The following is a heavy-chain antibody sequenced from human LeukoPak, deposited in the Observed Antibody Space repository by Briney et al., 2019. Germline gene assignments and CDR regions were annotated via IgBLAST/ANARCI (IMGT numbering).Heavy chain of an antibody. D-gene: IGHD3-16*02. CDR2: IYYSGST. J-gene: IGHJ5*02. V-gene: IGHV4-39*07. CDR1: GGSISSSSYY. CDR3: ATKNQDRGIGGNYDYVWGSYRYHSGSWFDP. Sequence: SETLSLTCTVSGGSISSSSYYWGWIRQPPGKGLEWIGSIYYSGSTYYNPSLKSRVTISVDTSKNQFSLKLSSVTAADTAVYYCATKNQDRGIGGNYDYVWGSYRYHSGSWFDPWGQGTLVTVSS.